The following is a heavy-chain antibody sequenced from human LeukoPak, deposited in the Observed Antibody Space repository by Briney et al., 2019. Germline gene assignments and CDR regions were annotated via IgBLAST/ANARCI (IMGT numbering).Heavy chain of an antibody. V-gene: IGHV3-30*03. D-gene: IGHD3-16*01. Sequence: GGSLRLSCAASGFTFSTYPMNWVRQAPGKGLEWVAVISYDGSNKYYADSVKGRFTVSRDNARNSLYLQMNWLRGEDTAVYYCLAGGGYWGQGTLVSVSS. CDR3: LAGGGY. CDR1: GFTFSTYP. CDR2: ISYDGSNK. J-gene: IGHJ4*02.